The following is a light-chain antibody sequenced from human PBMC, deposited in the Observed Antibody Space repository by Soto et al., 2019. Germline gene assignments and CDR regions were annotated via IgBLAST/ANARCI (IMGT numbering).Light chain of an antibody. CDR2: DAS. V-gene: IGKV1-5*01. CDR1: QSISSW. J-gene: IGKJ2*03. Sequence: DIQMTQSPSTLSASVGDRVTITCRASQSISSWLAWYQQKPGKAPKLLIYDASSLESGVPSRFSGSGSGTEFTLTISRLEPEDFAVYYCQQYGRSPLYSFGQGTKVEIK. CDR3: QQYGRSPLYS.